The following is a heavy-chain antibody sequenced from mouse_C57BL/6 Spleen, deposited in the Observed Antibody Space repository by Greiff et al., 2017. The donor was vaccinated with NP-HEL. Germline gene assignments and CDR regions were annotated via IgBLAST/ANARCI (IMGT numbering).Heavy chain of an antibody. D-gene: IGHD2-3*01. V-gene: IGHV5-9*01. J-gene: IGHJ4*01. CDR1: GFTFSSYT. CDR2: ISGGGGNT. Sequence: EVQRVESGGGLVKPGGSLKLSCAASGFTFSSYTMSWVRQTPEKRLEWVATISGGGGNTYYPDSVKGRFTISRDNAKNTLYLQMSSLRSEDTALYYCARHPSIYYYAMDYWGQGTSVTVSS. CDR3: ARHPSIYYYAMDY.